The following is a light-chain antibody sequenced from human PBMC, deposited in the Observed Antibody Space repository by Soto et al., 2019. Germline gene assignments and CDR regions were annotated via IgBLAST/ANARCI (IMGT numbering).Light chain of an antibody. J-gene: IGKJ4*01. V-gene: IGKV1-5*01. CDR1: QSISSW. Sequence: DIPMTQSPSTLSASVGDRVTITCRASQSISSWLAWYQQKPGKAPKLLIYDASSLERGVPSRFSGSGSGTEFTLTISSLQPDDFATYSCQQYNSYSLLTFGGGTKVEIK. CDR3: QQYNSYSLLT. CDR2: DAS.